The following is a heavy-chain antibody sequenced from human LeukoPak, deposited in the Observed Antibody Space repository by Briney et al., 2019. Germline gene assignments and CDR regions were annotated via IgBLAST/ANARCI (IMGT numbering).Heavy chain of an antibody. Sequence: RTGGSLRLSCAASGFTFRTYWMNWVSQAPGKGLVWVSRIESDGSSTSYADSVKGRFTISRDNAANTLYLQMNSLRAEDTAVYYCARWSWSAAGTSIDYWGQGTLVTVSS. D-gene: IGHD6-13*01. CDR2: IESDGSST. J-gene: IGHJ4*02. CDR1: GFTFRTYW. V-gene: IGHV3-74*01. CDR3: ARWSWSAAGTSIDY.